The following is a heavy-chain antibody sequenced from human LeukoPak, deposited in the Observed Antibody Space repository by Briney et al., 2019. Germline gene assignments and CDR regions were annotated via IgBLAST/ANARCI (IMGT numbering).Heavy chain of an antibody. CDR2: MNPNSGNT. Sequence: ASVKVSCKASGYTFTSYDINLVRQATGQGLEWMGWMNPNSGNTGYAQKFQGRVTITRNTSISTAYMELSSLRSEDTAVYYCARGDYCSSTSCSNWFDPWGQGTLVTVSS. J-gene: IGHJ5*02. CDR1: GYTFTSYD. D-gene: IGHD2-2*01. V-gene: IGHV1-8*03. CDR3: ARGDYCSSTSCSNWFDP.